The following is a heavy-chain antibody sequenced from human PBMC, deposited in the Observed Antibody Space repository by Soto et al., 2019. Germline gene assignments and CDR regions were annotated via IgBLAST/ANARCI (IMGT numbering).Heavy chain of an antibody. V-gene: IGHV4-59*01. J-gene: IGHJ4*02. Sequence: SETLSLTCTVSGASIRGYYWSWIRQPPGKGLEWIGFIHHSGSTDYNPSLKSRLTMSVDTSKNQFSLKLSSVTAADTAVYYCTRGDSSSWRPHFDYWGQGTLVTVSS. CDR1: GASIRGYY. D-gene: IGHD6-13*01. CDR2: IHHSGST. CDR3: TRGDSSSWRPHFDY.